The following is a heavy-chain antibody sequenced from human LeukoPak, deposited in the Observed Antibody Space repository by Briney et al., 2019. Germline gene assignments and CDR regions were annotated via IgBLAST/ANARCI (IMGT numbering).Heavy chain of an antibody. J-gene: IGHJ5*02. CDR1: GFTFSDYW. V-gene: IGHV3-7*01. D-gene: IGHD1-26*01. Sequence: PGGSLRLSCAASGFTFSDYWMSWVRQAPGKGLEWVANINQGGSEQFYVDSLKGRFTISRDNAKNSLFLKMNGLTVEDTAVYYCAATNWFDPWGQGTLVTVSS. CDR2: INQGGSEQ. CDR3: AATNWFDP.